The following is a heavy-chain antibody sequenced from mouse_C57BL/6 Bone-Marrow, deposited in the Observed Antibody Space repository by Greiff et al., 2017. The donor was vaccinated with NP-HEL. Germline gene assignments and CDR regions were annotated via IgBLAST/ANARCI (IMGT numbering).Heavy chain of an antibody. CDR2: INPGSGGT. CDR3: AMWSRAVFAGFAY. J-gene: IGHJ3*01. V-gene: IGHV1-54*01. CDR1: GYAFTNYL. Sequence: VQRVESGAELVRPGTSVKVSCKASGYAFTNYLIEWVKQRPGQGLEWIGVINPGSGGTNYNEKFKGKATLTADKSSSTAYMQLSSLTSEDSAVFFCAMWSRAVFAGFAYWGRGALVTVS. D-gene: IGHD1-1*02.